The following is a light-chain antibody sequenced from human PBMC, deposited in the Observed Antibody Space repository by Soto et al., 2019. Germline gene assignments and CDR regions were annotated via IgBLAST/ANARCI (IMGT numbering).Light chain of an antibody. CDR3: MQARQTPPWT. J-gene: IGKJ1*01. CDR2: SGS. CDR1: QSLLQSNGYNY. V-gene: IGKV2-28*01. Sequence: DIVLTQSPLSLPVTPGEPASISCRSSQSLLQSNGYNYLDWYLQRPGQSPQLLIYSGSNRASGVPDRFSGSGSGTDFTLTISRVEAEDVGVYYCMQARQTPPWTFGPGTRVDMK.